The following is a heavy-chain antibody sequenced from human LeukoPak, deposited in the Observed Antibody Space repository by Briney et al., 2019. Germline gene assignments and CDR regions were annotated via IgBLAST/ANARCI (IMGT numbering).Heavy chain of an antibody. CDR2: IPHDGSSA. J-gene: IGHJ5*01. CDR1: GFTFTRNC. Sequence: GRSLRLSCTASGFTFTRNCMRWVRQAPGKGLEWVAAIPHDGSSALYADSVKGRFIISRDNSKNTQYLQMNSLRIEDSAVYYCATGSDFYYDSWGQGILVTVSS. V-gene: IGHV3-30-3*01. CDR3: ATGSDFYYDS. D-gene: IGHD1-26*01.